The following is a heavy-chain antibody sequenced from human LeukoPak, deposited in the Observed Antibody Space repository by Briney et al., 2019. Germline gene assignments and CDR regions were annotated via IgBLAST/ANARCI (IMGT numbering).Heavy chain of an antibody. Sequence: PGGSLRLSCAASGFTFSSYWMSWVRQAPGKGLEWVANIKQDGSEKYYVDSVKGRFTISRDNSKNTLYLQMNSLRAEDTAVYYCAKVYDYVWGSYRPPHFDYWGQGTLVTVSS. CDR3: AKVYDYVWGSYRPPHFDY. V-gene: IGHV3-7*03. CDR1: GFTFSSYW. J-gene: IGHJ4*02. CDR2: IKQDGSEK. D-gene: IGHD3-16*02.